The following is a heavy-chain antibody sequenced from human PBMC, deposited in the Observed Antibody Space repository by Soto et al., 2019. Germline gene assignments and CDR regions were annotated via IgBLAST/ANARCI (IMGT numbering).Heavy chain of an antibody. Sequence: EVRLLEAGGGLKQPGGSLRLSCAASGFTFKESAMNWVRQAPGKGLEWVASISDTGASTGYAESVRGRLSISRDNSKNTLYLQMNSLRGEDTAVYYCAKGRGSGWAWYFDNWGQGTLVTVSS. D-gene: IGHD6-19*01. V-gene: IGHV3-23*01. CDR2: ISDTGAST. J-gene: IGHJ4*02. CDR3: AKGRGSGWAWYFDN. CDR1: GFTFKESA.